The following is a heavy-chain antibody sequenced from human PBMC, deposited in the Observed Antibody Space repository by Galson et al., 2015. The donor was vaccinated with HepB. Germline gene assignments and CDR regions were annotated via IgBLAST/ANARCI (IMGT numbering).Heavy chain of an antibody. CDR3: ARASSPYYYDSSGYYRGAFDI. CDR1: GGTFSSYA. V-gene: IGHV1-69*13. Sequence: SVKVSCKASGGTFSSYAISWVRQAPGQGLEWMGGIIPIFGTANYAQKFQGRVTITADESTSTAYMELSSLRSEDTAVYYCARASSPYYYDSSGYYRGAFDIWGQGTMVTVSS. J-gene: IGHJ3*02. CDR2: IIPIFGTA. D-gene: IGHD3-22*01.